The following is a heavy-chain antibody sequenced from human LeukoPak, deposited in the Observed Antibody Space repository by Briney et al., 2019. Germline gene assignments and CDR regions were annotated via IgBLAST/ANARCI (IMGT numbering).Heavy chain of an antibody. Sequence: GGSLRLSCAASGFTFSDYHMTWIRQAPGKGLEWLSYISNSGSYIYYTDSVKGRFTISRDNAENSVFLQMNSLRVEDTAVYYCARDRYFSIWGQGTLVSVSS. D-gene: IGHD2-21*01. J-gene: IGHJ3*02. CDR1: GFTFSDYH. CDR2: ISNSGSYI. V-gene: IGHV3-11*04. CDR3: ARDRYFSI.